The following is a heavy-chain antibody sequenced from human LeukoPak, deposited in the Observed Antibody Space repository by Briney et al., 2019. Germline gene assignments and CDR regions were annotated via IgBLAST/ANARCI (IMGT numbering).Heavy chain of an antibody. D-gene: IGHD3-3*01. CDR1: GGSFSGYY. CDR2: INHSGST. CDR3: ARGDYDFWSGYYYFDY. V-gene: IGHV4-34*01. Sequence: SETLSLTCAVYGGSFSGYYWSWIRQPPGKGLEWIGEINHSGSTNYNPSLKSRVTISVDTSKNQFSLKLSCVTAADTAVYYCARGDYDFWSGYYYFDYWGQGTLVTVSS. J-gene: IGHJ4*02.